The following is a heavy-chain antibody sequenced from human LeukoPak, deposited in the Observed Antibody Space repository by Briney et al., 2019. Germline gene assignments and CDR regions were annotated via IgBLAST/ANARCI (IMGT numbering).Heavy chain of an antibody. V-gene: IGHV3-73*01. CDR2: IRSKANSYAT. J-gene: IGHJ4*02. CDR1: GFTFSGSA. D-gene: IGHD3-22*01. CDR3: TRRYYYDSSGYLDY. Sequence: PGGSLRLSCAASGFTFSGSAMHWVRQASGKGLEWVGRIRSKANSYATAYAASVKGRFTISRDDSKNTVYLQMNSLKTEDTAVYYCTRRYYYDSSGYLDYWGQGTLVTVSS.